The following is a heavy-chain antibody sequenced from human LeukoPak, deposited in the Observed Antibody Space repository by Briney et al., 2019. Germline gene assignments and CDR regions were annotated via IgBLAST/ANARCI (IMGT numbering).Heavy chain of an antibody. CDR2: INANSGGT. CDR1: GHTFTGYY. J-gene: IGHJ3*02. CDR3: ASKWVTYYYNSSYYHYPTDVFDI. D-gene: IGHD3-22*01. V-gene: IGHV1-2*02. Sequence: ASVRVSCKASGHTFTGYYMHWVRQAPGQGLEWMGWINANSGGTNYAQKFQGRVTMTRDTSISTAYMELSRLRSDDTAVYYCASKWVTYYYNSSYYHYPTDVFDIWGQGTMVTVSS.